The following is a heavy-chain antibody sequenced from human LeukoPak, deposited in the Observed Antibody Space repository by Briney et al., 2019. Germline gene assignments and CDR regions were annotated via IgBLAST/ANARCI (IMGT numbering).Heavy chain of an antibody. CDR1: GGSIRSADYY. J-gene: IGHJ4*02. V-gene: IGHV4-30-4*01. CDR2: IYYSGSS. Sequence: SETLSLTCTVSGGSIRSADYYWSWIRQPPGKGLEWIGYIYYSGSSYSNPSLRSRITISVDTSKNQFSLKLNSVTAADTAVYYCARASYEAEGFDSWGQGTLVTVSS. CDR3: ARASYEAEGFDS. D-gene: IGHD3-3*01.